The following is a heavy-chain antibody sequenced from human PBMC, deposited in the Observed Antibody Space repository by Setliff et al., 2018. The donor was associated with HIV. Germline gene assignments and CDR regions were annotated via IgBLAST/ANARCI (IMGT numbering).Heavy chain of an antibody. CDR3: ARVSSTYWYSIFRNYYYHMDV. Sequence: SETLSLTCTASGGSISSYYWSWIRQPAGKGLEWIGRIYTSGSTNYNPSLKSRVTMSVDTSKNQFSLKLSSVTAADTAVYYCARVSSTYWYSIFRNYYYHMDVWGKGTTVTVSS. V-gene: IGHV4-4*07. CDR1: GGSISSYY. J-gene: IGHJ6*03. CDR2: IYTSGST. D-gene: IGHD2-8*02.